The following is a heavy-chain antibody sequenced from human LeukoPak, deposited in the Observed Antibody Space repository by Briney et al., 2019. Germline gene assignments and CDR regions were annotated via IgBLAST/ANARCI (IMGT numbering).Heavy chain of an antibody. Sequence: GGSLRLSCAASGFTFTSYSMNWVRQTPRRGLEWLAYISGNGAITYYADSVKGQFTISRDNARNSLYLQMNSLRAEDTAVYFCARDPFTISIFGSFDYWGQGSLVTVSS. CDR2: ISGNGAIT. J-gene: IGHJ4*02. V-gene: IGHV3-48*01. CDR1: GFTFTSYS. D-gene: IGHD3-3*01. CDR3: ARDPFTISIFGSFDY.